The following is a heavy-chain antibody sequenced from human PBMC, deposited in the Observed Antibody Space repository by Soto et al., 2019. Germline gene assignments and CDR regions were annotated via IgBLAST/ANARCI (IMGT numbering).Heavy chain of an antibody. CDR2: ISSSSSTI. D-gene: IGHD1-7*01. J-gene: IGHJ3*02. Sequence: GRSLRLSCAASGFTFSSYSMNWVRQAPGKGLEWVSYISSSSSTIYYADSVKGRFTISRDNAKNSLYLQMNSLRAEDTAVYYCARDWNYGAFDIWGQGTMVTVSS. CDR1: GFTFSSYS. V-gene: IGHV3-48*01. CDR3: ARDWNYGAFDI.